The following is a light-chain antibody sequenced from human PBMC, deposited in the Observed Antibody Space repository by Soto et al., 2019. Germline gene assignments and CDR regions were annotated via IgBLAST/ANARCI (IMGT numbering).Light chain of an antibody. CDR2: DVS. J-gene: IGLJ2*01. CDR1: SSDVGGYNY. V-gene: IGLV2-14*01. CDR3: SSYTSSSTLSVV. Sequence: QSALTQPASVSGSPGQSITISCTGTSSDVGGYNYVSWYQQHPGKAPKLMIYDVSNRPSGVSNRFSGSKSGNTASLTISGLHAEDEADYYCSSYTSSSTLSVVFGGGTKLTVL.